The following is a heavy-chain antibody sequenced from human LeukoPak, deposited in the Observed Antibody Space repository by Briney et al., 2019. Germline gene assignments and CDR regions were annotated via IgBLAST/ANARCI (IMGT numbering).Heavy chain of an antibody. CDR2: IHWNGGST. J-gene: IGHJ4*02. CDR3: ARDGDSSGYYYFDY. Sequence: GGCLRLSCAASGFTFVDYCMSWVRQAPGKGREWVSDIHWNGGSTGYADSAKGRFTISRDNAKNSLYLQMNSLRAEDTALYYCARDGDSSGYYYFDYWGQGTLVTVSS. CDR1: GFTFVDYC. D-gene: IGHD3-22*01. V-gene: IGHV3-20*04.